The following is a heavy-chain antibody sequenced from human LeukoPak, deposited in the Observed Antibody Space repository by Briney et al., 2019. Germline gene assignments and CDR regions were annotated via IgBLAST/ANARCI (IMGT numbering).Heavy chain of an antibody. CDR3: AKDLWFGELSNFDY. V-gene: IGHV3-23*01. D-gene: IGHD3-10*01. Sequence: PGGSLRLSCAASGFTFSSYGMSWVRQAPGKGLEWVSAISGSGGSTYYADSVKGRFTISRDNSKNTLYLQMNSLRAEDTAVYYCAKDLWFGELSNFDYWGQGTLVTVSS. J-gene: IGHJ4*02. CDR1: GFTFSSYG. CDR2: ISGSGGST.